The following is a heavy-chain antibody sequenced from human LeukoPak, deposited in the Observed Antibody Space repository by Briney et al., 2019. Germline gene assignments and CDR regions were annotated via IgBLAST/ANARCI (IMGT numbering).Heavy chain of an antibody. CDR2: INAGNGNT. V-gene: IGHV1-3*01. CDR1: GYTFTSYA. CDR3: ARDVRPATNFWSGYALGY. Sequence: AASVKVSCKASGYTFTSYAMHWVRQAPGQRLEWMGWINAGNGNTKYSQKFQGRVTITRDTSASTAYMELSSLRSEDTAVYYCARDVRPATNFWSGYALGYWGQGTLVTVSS. J-gene: IGHJ4*02. D-gene: IGHD3-3*01.